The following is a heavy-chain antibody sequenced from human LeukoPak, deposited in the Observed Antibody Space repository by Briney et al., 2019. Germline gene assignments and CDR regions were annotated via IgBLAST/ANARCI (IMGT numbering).Heavy chain of an antibody. CDR2: ISGSGGST. CDR1: GFTFSRYA. J-gene: IGHJ2*01. V-gene: IGHV3-23*01. CDR3: AKSDHGFWYSDL. D-gene: IGHD1-14*01. Sequence: PGGSLRLSCAASGFTFSRYAMSWVRQAPGKGLEWVSAISGSGGSTYYADSVKGRFTISRDNSKNTLYLQMNSLRAEDTAVYYCAKSDHGFWYSDLWGRGTLVTVSS.